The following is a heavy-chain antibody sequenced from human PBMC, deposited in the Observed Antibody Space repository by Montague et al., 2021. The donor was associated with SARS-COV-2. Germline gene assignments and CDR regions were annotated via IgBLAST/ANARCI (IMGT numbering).Heavy chain of an antibody. CDR3: ASTSQYCPPTNCYLPNAMDV. D-gene: IGHD2/OR15-2a*01. J-gene: IGHJ6*02. CDR2: IWHGGST. Sequence: SETLSLTCTVPGYSITHAYYWGWIRQPPGKGLEWIGNIWHGGSTYYNPSLKSRVTISVDTSNNQFSLKLTSVTAADTAVYYCASTSQYCPPTNCYLPNAMDVWGQGTTVTVSS. V-gene: IGHV4-38-2*02. CDR1: GYSITHAYY.